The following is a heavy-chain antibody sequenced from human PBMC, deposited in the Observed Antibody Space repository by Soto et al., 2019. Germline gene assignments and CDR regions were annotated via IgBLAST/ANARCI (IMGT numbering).Heavy chain of an antibody. CDR2: ISYDGSNK. V-gene: IGHV3-30*18. D-gene: IGHD2-2*01. J-gene: IGHJ4*02. CDR3: AKGYCSSTSCYPTSY. CDR1: GFTFSSYG. Sequence: QVQLVESGGGVVQPGRSLRLSCAASGFTFSSYGMHWVRQAPGKGLEWVAVISYDGSNKYYADSVKGRFTISRDNSKNTLYLQMNSLRAEGTAVYYGAKGYCSSTSCYPTSYWGQGTLVTVSS.